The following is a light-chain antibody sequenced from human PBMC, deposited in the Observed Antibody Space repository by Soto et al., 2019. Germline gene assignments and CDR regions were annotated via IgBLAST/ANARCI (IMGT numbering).Light chain of an antibody. CDR3: QQYGSSPRT. J-gene: IGKJ1*01. CDR1: QSVSSNY. Sequence: EIVLTQSPGTLSLSPGERATLSCRASQSVSSNYLAWYQQKPGQAPSLLIYGASNRATGIPDRFSGSGSGTDFTLTISRLEPEDFAVYYCQQYGSSPRTFGQGTKVEIK. V-gene: IGKV3-20*01. CDR2: GAS.